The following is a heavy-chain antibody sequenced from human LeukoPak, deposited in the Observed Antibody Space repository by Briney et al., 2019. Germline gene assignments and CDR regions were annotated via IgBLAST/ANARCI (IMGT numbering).Heavy chain of an antibody. V-gene: IGHV3-23*01. CDR1: GFTFSSYA. J-gene: IGHJ4*02. CDR3: AKEDDGELWFGELYLGY. CDR2: ISGSGGST. Sequence: PEGSLRLSCAASGFTFSSYAMSWVRQAPGKGLEWVSAISGSGGSTYYADSVKGRFTISRDNSKNTLYLQMNSLRAEDTAVYYCAKEDDGELWFGELYLGYWGQGTLVTVSS. D-gene: IGHD3-10*01.